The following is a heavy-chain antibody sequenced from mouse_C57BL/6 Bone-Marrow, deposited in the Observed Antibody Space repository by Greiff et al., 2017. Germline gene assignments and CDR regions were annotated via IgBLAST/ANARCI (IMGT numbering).Heavy chain of an antibody. CDR1: GYTFTSYW. J-gene: IGHJ3*01. CDR3: ARWDYYGGFAY. Sequence: VQLQQSGAELAKPGASVKLSCKASGYTFTSYWMHWVKQRPGQGLEWIGYINPSSGYTKYNQKFKDKATLTADKSASTANMQLSSLTYEESADNDCARWDYYGGFAYWGQGTPVTVSA. CDR2: INPSSGYT. V-gene: IGHV1-7*01. D-gene: IGHD1-1*01.